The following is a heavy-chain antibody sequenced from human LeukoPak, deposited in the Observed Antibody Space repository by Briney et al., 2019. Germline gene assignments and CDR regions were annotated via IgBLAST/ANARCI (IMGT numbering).Heavy chain of an antibody. CDR3: ATDLLAGGLKTFDP. V-gene: IGHV1-24*01. CDR2: FDPEVGET. CDR1: GNTLSEFS. J-gene: IGHJ5*02. Sequence: ASVKVSCKVTGNTLSEFSMHWVRQSPGKGLEWMGGFDPEVGETVYAQKFQGRVTMTEDTSTETAYMELSSPRSEDTAVYYCATDLLAGGLKTFDPWGQGTLVTVSS.